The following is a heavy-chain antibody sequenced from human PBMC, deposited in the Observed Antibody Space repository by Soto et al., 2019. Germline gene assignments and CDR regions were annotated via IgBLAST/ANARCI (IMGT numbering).Heavy chain of an antibody. CDR3: ARDSKKRAIYYVFWSGYYTGYYYGMDV. V-gene: IGHV1-69*13. J-gene: IGHJ6*02. D-gene: IGHD3-3*01. Sequence: SVKVSCKASGGTFSSYAISWVRQAPGQGLEWMGGIIPIFGTANYAQKYQGRVTITADESTSTANMELSSLRSEDTAVYYCARDSKKRAIYYVFWSGYYTGYYYGMDVWGQGTTVTVSS. CDR2: IIPIFGTA. CDR1: GGTFSSYA.